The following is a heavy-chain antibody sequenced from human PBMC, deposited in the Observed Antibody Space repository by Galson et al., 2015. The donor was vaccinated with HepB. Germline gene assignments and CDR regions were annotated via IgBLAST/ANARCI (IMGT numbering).Heavy chain of an antibody. D-gene: IGHD2-2*01. J-gene: IGHJ6*03. V-gene: IGHV3-30*04. CDR2: ISSDGSNK. CDR1: GFTFSAYA. Sequence: SLRLSCAASGFTFSAYAMHWVRQAPGKGLEWVAVISSDGSNKYYADSVKGRFTISRDNSKNTLYLQMNSLRAEDTAVYYCARQLVVPAATSYFYCMDVWGKGTTVTVSS. CDR3: ARQLVVPAATSYFYCMDV.